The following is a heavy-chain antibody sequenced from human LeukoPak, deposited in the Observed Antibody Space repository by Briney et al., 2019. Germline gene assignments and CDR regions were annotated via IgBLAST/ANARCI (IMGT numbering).Heavy chain of an antibody. J-gene: IGHJ5*02. Sequence: AGGSLRLSCAASGFTFSDYYMSWIRQAPGKGLEWVSYISSSGSTIYYADSVKGRFTISRDNAKNSLYLQMNSLRAEDTAVYYCARQGTVLNSWFDPWGQGTLVTVSS. D-gene: IGHD4-17*01. CDR1: GFTFSDYY. CDR2: ISSSGSTI. V-gene: IGHV3-11*04. CDR3: ARQGTVLNSWFDP.